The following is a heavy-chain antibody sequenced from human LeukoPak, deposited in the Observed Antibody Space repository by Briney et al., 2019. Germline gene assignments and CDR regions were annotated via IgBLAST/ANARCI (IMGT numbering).Heavy chain of an antibody. Sequence: SSETLSLTCTVSGGSISSYYWSWIRQPPGKGLEWIGYIYYSGSTNYIPSLKSRVTISVDTSKNQFSLKLSSVTAADTAVYYCARDRRFWSVGFFDPWGQGTLVTVSS. D-gene: IGHD3-3*01. CDR1: GGSISSYY. J-gene: IGHJ5*02. CDR2: IYYSGST. CDR3: ARDRRFWSVGFFDP. V-gene: IGHV4-59*01.